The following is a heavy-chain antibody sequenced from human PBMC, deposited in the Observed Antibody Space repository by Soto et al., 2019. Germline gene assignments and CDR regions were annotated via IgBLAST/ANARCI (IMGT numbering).Heavy chain of an antibody. CDR3: ARGIEMATIGGIYGMDV. V-gene: IGHV4-34*01. D-gene: IGHD5-12*01. CDR1: VGSFSGYY. CDR2: INHSGST. J-gene: IGHJ6*02. Sequence: SETLSLTCAVYVGSFSGYYWSWIRQPPGKGLEWIGEINHSGSTNYNPSLKSRVTISVDTSKNQFSLKLSSVTAADTAVYYCARGIEMATIGGIYGMDVWGQGTTVTVSS.